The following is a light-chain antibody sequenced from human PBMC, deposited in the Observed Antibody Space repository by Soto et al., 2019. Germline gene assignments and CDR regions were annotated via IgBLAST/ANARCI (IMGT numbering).Light chain of an antibody. Sequence: QSVLTQPPSVSGAPGQRVTISCAGSSSNIGANYDVHWYQQLPGTAPKLLIYGNNNRPSGVPDRFSGSKSGTSASLAITGLQAEDEADYYCQSYDGSLSASVFGGGTKLTVL. CDR3: QSYDGSLSASV. CDR1: SSNIGANYD. CDR2: GNN. V-gene: IGLV1-40*01. J-gene: IGLJ2*01.